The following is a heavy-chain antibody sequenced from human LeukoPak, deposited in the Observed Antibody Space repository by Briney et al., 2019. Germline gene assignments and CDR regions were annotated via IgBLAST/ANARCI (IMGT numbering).Heavy chain of an antibody. Sequence: GGSLRLSCAASGFTFSSYGMPWVRQAPGKGLEWVANIKQDGSEMYYVGSVKGRFTISRDNAKNSLYLQMNSLRAEDTAVYYCARLWGWDYWGQGTLVTVSS. V-gene: IGHV3-7*01. CDR2: IKQDGSEM. J-gene: IGHJ4*02. CDR1: GFTFSSYG. CDR3: ARLWGWDY. D-gene: IGHD2-21*01.